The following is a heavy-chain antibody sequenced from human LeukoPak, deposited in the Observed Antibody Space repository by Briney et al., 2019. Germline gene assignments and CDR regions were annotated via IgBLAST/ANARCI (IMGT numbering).Heavy chain of an antibody. CDR2: ISGSGGST. CDR1: GFTFSSYA. Sequence: GGSLRLSCAAPGFTFSSYAMSWVRQAPGKGLEWVSAISGSGGSTYYADSVKGRFTISRDNAKNSLYLQMNSLRAEDTAVYYCARDLTQYYGDSDYWGQGTLVTVSS. V-gene: IGHV3-23*01. J-gene: IGHJ4*02. CDR3: ARDLTQYYGDSDY. D-gene: IGHD4-17*01.